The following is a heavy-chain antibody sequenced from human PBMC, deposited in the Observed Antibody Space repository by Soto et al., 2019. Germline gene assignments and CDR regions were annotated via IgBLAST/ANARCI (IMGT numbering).Heavy chain of an antibody. Sequence: QVRLVQSGAEVKKPGASVKVSCKASGYTFTGYYMHWVRQAPGQGLQWMGWINPDTGAINYAQEFQGWVTMTRDTSTNTAYMELSRLRVDDTAIYYCARSYSTSWYIGFDPWGQGTLVTVSS. CDR3: ARSYSTSWYIGFDP. CDR1: GYTFTGYY. V-gene: IGHV1-2*04. J-gene: IGHJ5*02. CDR2: INPDTGAI. D-gene: IGHD6-13*01.